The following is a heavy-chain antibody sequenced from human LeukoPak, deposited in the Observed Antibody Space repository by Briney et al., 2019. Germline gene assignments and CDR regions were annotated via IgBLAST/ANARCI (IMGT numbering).Heavy chain of an antibody. CDR2: IRSKDNDGTT. D-gene: IGHD4-17*01. Sequence: GGSLRLSCTASEFTLGDYAISWVRQDPGKGLGWLGYIRSKDNDGTTDYAASVKGRFNISREDSKSVAYLQMNDLKTEDTAVYYCTRDRWGGDYISRGMDVWGKGTTVTISS. CDR3: TRDRWGGDYISRGMDV. CDR1: EFTLGDYA. J-gene: IGHJ6*04. V-gene: IGHV3-49*04.